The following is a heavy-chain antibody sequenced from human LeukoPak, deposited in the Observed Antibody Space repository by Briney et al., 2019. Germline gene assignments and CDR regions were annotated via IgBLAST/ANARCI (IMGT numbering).Heavy chain of an antibody. CDR3: ARGGPWIAVAVSVYYYYGMDV. J-gene: IGHJ6*02. CDR2: IIPILGIA. V-gene: IGHV1-69*04. CDR1: GGTFSSYA. D-gene: IGHD6-19*01. Sequence: SVKVSCKASGGTFSSYAISWVRQAPGQGLEWMGRIIPILGIANYAQKFQGRVTITADKSTSTAYMELSSLRSEDTAVYYCARGGPWIAVAVSVYYYYGMDVWGQGTTVSVSS.